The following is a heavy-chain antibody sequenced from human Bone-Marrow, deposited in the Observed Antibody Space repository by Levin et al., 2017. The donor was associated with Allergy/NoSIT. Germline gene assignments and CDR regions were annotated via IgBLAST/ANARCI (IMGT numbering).Heavy chain of an antibody. CDR2: INWKTNST. V-gene: IGHV3-20*01. CDR3: ARGDGGDY. CDR1: GFTFTDYG. Sequence: SCAASGFTFTDYGLSWVRQAPGKGLEWVSGINWKTNSTGYADSVRGRFIISRDNAKNSLYLQMNSLRAEDTALYHCARGDGGDYWGQGTPVIVTS. J-gene: IGHJ4*02. D-gene: IGHD3-16*01.